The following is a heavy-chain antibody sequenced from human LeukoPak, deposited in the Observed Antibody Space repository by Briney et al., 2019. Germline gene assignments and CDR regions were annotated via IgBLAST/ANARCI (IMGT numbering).Heavy chain of an antibody. D-gene: IGHD1-26*01. V-gene: IGHV3-53*01. J-gene: IGHJ6*02. CDR1: GFTFKTYW. CDR2: IYSGGST. Sequence: GGSLRLSCAASGFTFKTYWMIWVRRPPGKGLEWVSVIYSGGSTYYADSVKGRFTISRDNSKNTLYLQMNSLRAEDTAVYYCARWVPYYYGMDVWGQGTTVTVSS. CDR3: ARWVPYYYGMDV.